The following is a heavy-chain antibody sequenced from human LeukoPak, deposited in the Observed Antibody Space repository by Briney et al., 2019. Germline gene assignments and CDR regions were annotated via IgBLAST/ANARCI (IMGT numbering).Heavy chain of an antibody. D-gene: IGHD2-2*01. Sequence: GGSLRLSCAAPGFTFSDYYMSWIRQTPGKGLEWVSDISSSSAFTNYADSVKGRFTISRDNAKNSLHLQMNSLRAEDTAVYYCTRSGSDIVVVPAASDYWGQGTLVTVSS. CDR3: TRSGSDIVVVPAASDY. CDR2: ISSSSAFT. CDR1: GFTFSDYY. V-gene: IGHV3-11*03. J-gene: IGHJ4*02.